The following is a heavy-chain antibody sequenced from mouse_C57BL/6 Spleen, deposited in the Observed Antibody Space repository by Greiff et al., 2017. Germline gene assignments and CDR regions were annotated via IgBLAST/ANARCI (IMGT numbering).Heavy chain of an antibody. D-gene: IGHD2-3*01. V-gene: IGHV1-52*01. CDR1: GYTFTSYW. Sequence: VQLQQPGAELVRPGSSVKLSCKASGYTFTSYWMHWVKQRPIQGLEWIGNIDPSDSETHYNQKFKDKATLTVDKSSSTAYMQLSSLTSEDSAVYYCARGGYDGYYDWYFDVWGTGTTVTVSS. CDR2: IDPSDSET. J-gene: IGHJ1*03. CDR3: ARGGYDGYYDWYFDV.